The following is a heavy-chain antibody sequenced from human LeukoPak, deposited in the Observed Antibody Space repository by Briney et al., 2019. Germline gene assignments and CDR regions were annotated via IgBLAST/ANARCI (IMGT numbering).Heavy chain of an antibody. CDR1: GFTFCTLW. J-gene: IGHJ6*02. V-gene: IGHV3-7*05. D-gene: IGHD6-13*01. Sequence: WGSLSFSCSASGFTFCTLWWSRVGQAPGKGLEWVANIKQDGSEKYYVDSVKGRFTISRDNATNSLYLQMNSLRAEDTAVYYCARDFFSSWYKCEAYDVMDVWGQGTTVTVSS. CDR2: IKQDGSEK. CDR3: ARDFFSSWYKCEAYDVMDV.